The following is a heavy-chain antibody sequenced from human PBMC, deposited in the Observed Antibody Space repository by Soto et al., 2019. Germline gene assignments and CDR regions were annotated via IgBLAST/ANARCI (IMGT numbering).Heavy chain of an antibody. J-gene: IGHJ4*02. CDR1: GGTFSTYI. CDR3: AGRLYGDYGDFDY. V-gene: IGHV1-69*02. CDR2: IMPILGIA. Sequence: QVQLVHSGAAVKKPGSSVKVSCKASGGTFSTYIISWVRQAPGQGLEWMGRIMPILGIANYAQKFQGRVTITADKSTSTAYMELSSLSPEDTAVYYCAGRLYGDYGDFDYWGQGTLVTVSS. D-gene: IGHD4-17*01.